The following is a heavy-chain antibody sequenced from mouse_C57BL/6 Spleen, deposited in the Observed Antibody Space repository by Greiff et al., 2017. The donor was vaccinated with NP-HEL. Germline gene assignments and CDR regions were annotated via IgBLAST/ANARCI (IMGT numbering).Heavy chain of an antibody. J-gene: IGHJ2*01. CDR1: GYTFTSYW. CDR2: IYPSDSET. CDR3: ATITTVVADY. D-gene: IGHD1-1*01. V-gene: IGHV1-61*01. Sequence: VQLQQPGAELVRPGSSVKLSCKASGYTFTSYWMDWVKQRPGQGLEWIGNIYPSDSETHYNQKFKDKATWTVDKSSSTAYMQLSSLTSEDSAVYYCATITTVVADYWGQGTTLTVSS.